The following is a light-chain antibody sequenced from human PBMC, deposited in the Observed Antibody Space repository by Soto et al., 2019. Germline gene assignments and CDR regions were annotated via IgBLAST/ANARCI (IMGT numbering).Light chain of an antibody. CDR2: SIS. J-gene: IGKJ4*01. CDR1: QTISTF. V-gene: IGKV1-39*01. Sequence: DIQLTQSPSSLSASVGDRVSITCRTSQTISTFLNWYHHRPGQAPKLLIYSISNLQSGVPSRFSGGGAGTEFTLTISSLQPEEFGSYSCQQTYNLPPTFGGGTRVQIQ. CDR3: QQTYNLPPT.